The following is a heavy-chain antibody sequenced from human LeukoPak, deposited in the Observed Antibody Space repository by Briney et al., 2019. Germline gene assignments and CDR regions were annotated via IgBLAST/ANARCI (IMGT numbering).Heavy chain of an antibody. Sequence: GGSLRLSCAASGLTFNNYDMDWVRQAPGKGLEWVAFISYDGKRKYYADSVKGRFTISRDISKHTLSLQMNSLRDEDTAVYYCRYYFGSRDNDGAFDMWGQGTLVVVSA. D-gene: IGHD3-22*01. CDR2: ISYDGKRK. V-gene: IGHV3-30*03. J-gene: IGHJ3*02. CDR3: RYYFGSRDNDGAFDM. CDR1: GLTFNNYD.